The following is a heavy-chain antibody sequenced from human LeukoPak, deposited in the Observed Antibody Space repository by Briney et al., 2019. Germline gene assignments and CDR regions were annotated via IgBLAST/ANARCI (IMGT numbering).Heavy chain of an antibody. Sequence: GGSLRLSCAVSGFTFSSYGMHWVRQAPGKGLEWVSFIRYDGSNTYYPDSVKGRFTISRDTSKNTLYLQMNSLKTEDTAVYYCTTVSAGNSYAYRGGDWGQGTLVTVSS. CDR2: IRYDGSNT. J-gene: IGHJ4*02. V-gene: IGHV3-30*02. D-gene: IGHD5-18*01. CDR3: TTVSAGNSYAYRGGD. CDR1: GFTFSSYG.